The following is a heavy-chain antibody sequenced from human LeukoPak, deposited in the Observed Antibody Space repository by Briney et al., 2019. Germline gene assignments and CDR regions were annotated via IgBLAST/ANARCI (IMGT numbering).Heavy chain of an antibody. Sequence: PGGSLRLSCAASGFTFSSYAMSWVRQAPGKGLEWVSAISGSGGSTYYADSVKGRFTISRDNSKNTLYLQMNSLRAEDTAVYYCAKYYYDSSGYYGGPFDYWGQGTLVTVSS. CDR2: ISGSGGST. D-gene: IGHD3-22*01. J-gene: IGHJ4*02. CDR1: GFTFSSYA. CDR3: AKYYYDSSGYYGGPFDY. V-gene: IGHV3-23*01.